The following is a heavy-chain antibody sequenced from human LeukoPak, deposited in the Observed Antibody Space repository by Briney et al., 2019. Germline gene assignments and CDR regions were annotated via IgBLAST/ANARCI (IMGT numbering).Heavy chain of an antibody. Sequence: GGSLRLSCAASGFTFSDYYMSWIRQAPGKGLEWVSYISSSGSTIYYADSVKGRFTISRDDAKNSLYLQMNSLRAEDTAVYYCARDRYYYYYGMDVWGQGTTVTVSS. J-gene: IGHJ6*02. CDR2: ISSSGSTI. CDR1: GFTFSDYY. CDR3: ARDRYYYYYGMDV. V-gene: IGHV3-11*01.